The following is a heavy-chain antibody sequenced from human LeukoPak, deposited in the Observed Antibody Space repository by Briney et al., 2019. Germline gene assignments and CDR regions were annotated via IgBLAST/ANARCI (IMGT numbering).Heavy chain of an antibody. CDR1: GFIFSSHG. Sequence: GGSLRLSCAASGFIFSSHGMNWVRQAPGKGLEWVSGISPSGDITYYADSVKGRFTISRDNSKNTLYLQMDSLRFEDAAVYYCAKVGSGWWINYYYYMDVWGKGTTVTVSS. CDR3: AKVGSGWWINYYYYMDV. CDR2: ISPSGDIT. D-gene: IGHD6-19*01. V-gene: IGHV3-23*01. J-gene: IGHJ6*03.